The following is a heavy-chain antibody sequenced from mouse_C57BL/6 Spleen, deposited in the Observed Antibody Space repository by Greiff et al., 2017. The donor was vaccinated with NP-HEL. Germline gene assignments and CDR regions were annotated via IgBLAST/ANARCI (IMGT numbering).Heavy chain of an antibody. CDR1: GFTFSDYG. V-gene: IGHV5-17*01. J-gene: IGHJ4*01. CDR3: AKLWLRRGDY. Sequence: EVKLMESGGGLVKPGGSLKLSCAASGFTFSDYGMHWVRQAPEKGLEWVAYISSGSSTIYYADTVKGRFTISRDNAKNTLFLQMTSLRSEDTAMYYCAKLWLRRGDYWGQGTSVTVSS. CDR2: ISSGSSTI. D-gene: IGHD2-2*01.